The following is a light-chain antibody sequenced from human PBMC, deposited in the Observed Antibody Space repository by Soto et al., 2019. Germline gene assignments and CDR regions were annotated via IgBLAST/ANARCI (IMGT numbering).Light chain of an antibody. CDR1: SSNIGSNY. Sequence: QSVLTQSPSASGTPGQRVTISCSGSSSNIGSNYVYWYQQLPGTAPKLLIYGKNQRPSGVPDRFSGSKSGTSASLAISGLRSEDEADYYCSTWDDSLNGRVFGGGTKLTVL. J-gene: IGLJ3*02. CDR2: GKN. V-gene: IGLV1-47*01. CDR3: STWDDSLNGRV.